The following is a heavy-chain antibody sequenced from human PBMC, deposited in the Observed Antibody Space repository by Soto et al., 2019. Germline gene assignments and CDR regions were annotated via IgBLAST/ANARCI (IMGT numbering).Heavy chain of an antibody. Sequence: PSETLSLTCTVSGGSFTSSSYFWGWIRQPPGKGLEWIGSIYYSGSTYYNPSLKSRVTISVDTSKNQFSLKLSSVTAADTAVYYCARRVYYGSGSYYFDYWGQGTLVTVSS. V-gene: IGHV4-39*01. CDR2: IYYSGST. CDR3: ARRVYYGSGSYYFDY. CDR1: GGSFTSSSYF. D-gene: IGHD3-10*01. J-gene: IGHJ4*02.